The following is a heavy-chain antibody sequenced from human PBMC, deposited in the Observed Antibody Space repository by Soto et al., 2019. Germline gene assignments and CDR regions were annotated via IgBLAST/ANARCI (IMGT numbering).Heavy chain of an antibody. CDR2: IWYDGSNK. Sequence: GGSLRLSCAASGFTFSSYWMHWVRQAPGKGLVWVAVIWYDGSNKYYADSVKGRFTISRDNSKNTLYLQMNSLRAEDTAVYYCAKDYYDSSGYYEVFDYWGQGTLVTLSS. J-gene: IGHJ4*02. V-gene: IGHV3-33*06. CDR1: GFTFSSYW. CDR3: AKDYYDSSGYYEVFDY. D-gene: IGHD3-22*01.